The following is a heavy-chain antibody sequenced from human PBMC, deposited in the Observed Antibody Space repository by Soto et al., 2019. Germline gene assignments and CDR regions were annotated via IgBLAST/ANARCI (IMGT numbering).Heavy chain of an antibody. CDR1: GGTFSSYA. CDR3: AVTMTNYYYYDMDV. CDR2: IIPIFGTA. D-gene: IGHD3-22*01. J-gene: IGHJ6*02. Sequence: QVQLVQSGAEVMKPGSSVKVSCKASGGTFSSYAISWVRQAPGQGLEWMGGIIPIFGTADYAQKFQGRVTITAGESTSTAYMELSSLRSEDTAVYYCAVTMTNYYYYDMDVWGQGTTVTVSS. V-gene: IGHV1-69*12.